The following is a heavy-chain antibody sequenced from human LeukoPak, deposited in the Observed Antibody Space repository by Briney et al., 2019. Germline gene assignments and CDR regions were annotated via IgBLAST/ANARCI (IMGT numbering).Heavy chain of an antibody. Sequence: SKTLSLTCTVSGGSISSYYWSWIRQPAGKGLEWIGRIYTIGSTNYNPSLKSRVTMSVDTSKNQFSLKLSSVTAADTAVYYCAREKVAARAGLVYYYYYYMDVWGKGTTVTVSS. CDR3: AREKVAARAGLVYYYYYYMDV. CDR1: GGSISSYY. CDR2: IYTIGST. J-gene: IGHJ6*03. D-gene: IGHD6-6*01. V-gene: IGHV4-4*07.